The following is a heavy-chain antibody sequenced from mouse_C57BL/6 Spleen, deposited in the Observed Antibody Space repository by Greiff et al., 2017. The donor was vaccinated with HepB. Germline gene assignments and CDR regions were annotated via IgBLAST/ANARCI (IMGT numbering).Heavy chain of an antibody. CDR2: IDPSDSYT. CDR1: GYTFTSYW. CDR3: ARFDRYFDY. V-gene: IGHV1-69*01. Sequence: QVQLQQPGAELVMPGASVKLSCKASGYTFTSYWMHWVKQRPGQGLEWIGEIDPSDSYTNYNQKFKGKSTLTVDKSSSTAYMQLSSLTSEDSAVYYCARFDRYFDYWGQGTTLTVSS. J-gene: IGHJ2*01.